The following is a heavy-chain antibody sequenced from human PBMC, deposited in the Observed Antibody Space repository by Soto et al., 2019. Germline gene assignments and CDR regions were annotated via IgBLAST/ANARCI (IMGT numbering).Heavy chain of an antibody. CDR3: AREFDYYDSRAPSFDY. D-gene: IGHD3-22*01. CDR1: GFTFSNYA. V-gene: IGHV3-30-3*01. CDR2: ISYDGSNK. J-gene: IGHJ4*02. Sequence: SGGSLRLSCAASGFTFSNYAMHWVRQAPGKGLEWVAVISYDGSNKYYADSVKGRFTISRDNSKNTLYLQMNSLRAEDTAVYYCAREFDYYDSRAPSFDYWGQGTLVTVSS.